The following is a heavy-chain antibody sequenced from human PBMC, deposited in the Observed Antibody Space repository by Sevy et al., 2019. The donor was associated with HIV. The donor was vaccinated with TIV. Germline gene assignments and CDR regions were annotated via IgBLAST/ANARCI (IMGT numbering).Heavy chain of an antibody. CDR1: GFTFDTYW. CDR3: ARRYFDL. J-gene: IGHJ4*02. Sequence: GGSLRLSCAASGFTFDTYWMQWVRQAPGQGLEWVANIRQDGNELYYADSVRGRFTISRDNAKETLYLQMSNLRVEDSAIYYCARRYFDLWGPGTLVTVSS. CDR2: IRQDGNEL. V-gene: IGHV3-7*01.